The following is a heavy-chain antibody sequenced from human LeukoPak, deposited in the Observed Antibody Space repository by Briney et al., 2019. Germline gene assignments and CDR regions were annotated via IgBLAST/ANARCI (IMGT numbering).Heavy chain of an antibody. CDR3: ARPCSSTSCPVGY. J-gene: IGHJ4*02. CDR1: GFTFSDYY. V-gene: IGHV3-11*01. CDR2: IGSSGSTI. D-gene: IGHD2-2*01. Sequence: PGGSLRLSCAASGFTFSDYYMSWIRQAPGKGLEWVSYIGSSGSTIYYADSVKGRFTISRDNAKNSLYLQMNSLRAEDTAVYYCARPCSSTSCPVGYWGQGTLVTVSS.